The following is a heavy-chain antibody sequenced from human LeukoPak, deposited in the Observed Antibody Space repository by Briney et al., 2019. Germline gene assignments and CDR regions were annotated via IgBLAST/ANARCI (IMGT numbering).Heavy chain of an antibody. CDR2: IYYSGST. Sequence: SETLSLTCTVSGGSISSSSYYWGWIRQPPGKGLEWIGSIYYSGSTYYNPSLKSRVTISVDTSKNQFSLKLSSVTAADTAVYYCARPSSIAARRAGVVVIAPFDYWGQGTLVTVSS. D-gene: IGHD6-6*01. V-gene: IGHV4-39*01. J-gene: IGHJ4*02. CDR3: ARPSSIAARRAGVVVIAPFDY. CDR1: GGSISSSSYY.